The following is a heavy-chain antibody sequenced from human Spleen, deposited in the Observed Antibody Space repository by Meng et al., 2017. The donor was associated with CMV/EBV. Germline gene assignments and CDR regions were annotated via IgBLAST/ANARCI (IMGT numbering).Heavy chain of an antibody. V-gene: IGHV4-34*01. D-gene: IGHD1-7*01. CDR3: ARVRTGTILN. CDR1: GGSFTGYH. Sequence: SETLSLTCGVFGGSFTGYHWSWIRQPPGKGLEWIGEINHSGSTKYNPSLESRVTISLDTSKNQFSLRLSSVTAADTAVYYCARVRTGTILNWGQGTLVTVSS. J-gene: IGHJ4*02. CDR2: INHSGST.